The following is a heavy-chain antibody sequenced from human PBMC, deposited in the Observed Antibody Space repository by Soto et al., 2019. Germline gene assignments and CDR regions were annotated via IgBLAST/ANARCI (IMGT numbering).Heavy chain of an antibody. Sequence: SETLSLTCTVSGGSISSGDYYWSWIRQPPGKGLEWIGYISYSGSTYYNPSLKSRVTISVDTSKNQFSLKLSSVTAADTAVYYCARAKAYYDSSRYTVGARGQRTLVTLSS. CDR3: ARAKAYYDSSRYTVGA. V-gene: IGHV4-30-4*01. J-gene: IGHJ1*01. D-gene: IGHD3-22*01. CDR2: ISYSGST. CDR1: GGSISSGDYY.